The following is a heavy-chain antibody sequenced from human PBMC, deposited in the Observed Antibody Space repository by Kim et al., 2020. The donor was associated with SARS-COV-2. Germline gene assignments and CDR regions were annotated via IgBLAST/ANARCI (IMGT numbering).Heavy chain of an antibody. CDR1: GFIVSNNW. CDR3: ARVRGRYALHY. Sequence: GGSLRLSCAASGFIVSNNWMSWVRQAPGKGLEWVAYRRQDGSAYYYVASVKGLFTTSRNNNNKLHYLQNNHVRDDATADYFSARVRGRYALHYWVQGTL. V-gene: IGHV3-7*03. J-gene: IGHJ4*02. D-gene: IGHD1-26*01. CDR2: RRQDGSAY.